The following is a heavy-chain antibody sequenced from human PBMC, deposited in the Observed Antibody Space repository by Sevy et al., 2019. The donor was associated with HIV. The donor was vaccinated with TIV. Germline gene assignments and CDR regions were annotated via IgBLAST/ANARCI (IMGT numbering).Heavy chain of an antibody. Sequence: ASVKVSCKASGYTFTGYYMQWVRQAPGQGLEWMGWINPNSGGTNYAQKFQGRITMTRDTSISTAYLELNRLRSHDTAVYYCARDPNDILNEHAFDIWGQGTVVTVSS. CDR3: ARDPNDILNEHAFDI. J-gene: IGHJ3*02. CDR1: GYTFTGYY. V-gene: IGHV1-2*02. CDR2: INPNSGGT. D-gene: IGHD3-9*01.